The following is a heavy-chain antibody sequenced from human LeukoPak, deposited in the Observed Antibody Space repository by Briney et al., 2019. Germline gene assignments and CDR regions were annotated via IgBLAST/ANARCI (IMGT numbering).Heavy chain of an antibody. CDR2: IKPNSGGT. J-gene: IGHJ5*02. D-gene: IGHD3-10*01. CDR3: ATNILVRDIINWFDP. CDR1: GDSFTSYY. V-gene: IGHV1-2*02. Sequence: ASVKVSCKASGDSFTSYYMHWVRQAPGQGLEWMGWIKPNSGGTRSAQKFQGRVTMTRDTSISTAYMELSSLRYDDTAVYYCATNILVRDIINWFDPWGQGTLVTVSS.